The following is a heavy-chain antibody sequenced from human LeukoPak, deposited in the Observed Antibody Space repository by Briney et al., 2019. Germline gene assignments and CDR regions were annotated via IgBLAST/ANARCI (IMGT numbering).Heavy chain of an antibody. Sequence: SVKVSCKASGGTFSSYAISWVRQAPGQGLEWMGGIIPIFGTANYAQKFQGRVTITADESTSTAYMELSSLRSEDTAVYYCARGPRTVTFSESAGGVDYWGQGTLVTVSS. CDR3: ARGPRTVTFSESAGGVDY. D-gene: IGHD4-17*01. J-gene: IGHJ4*02. V-gene: IGHV1-69*13. CDR1: GGTFSSYA. CDR2: IIPIFGTA.